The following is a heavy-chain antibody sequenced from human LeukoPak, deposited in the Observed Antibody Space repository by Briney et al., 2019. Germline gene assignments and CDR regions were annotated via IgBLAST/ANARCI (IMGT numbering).Heavy chain of an antibody. CDR2: ISSSSSTI. CDR1: GFTFSSYS. D-gene: IGHD1-26*01. Sequence: GGSLRLSCAASGFTFSSYSMNWVRQAPGKGLEWVSYISSSSSTIYYADSVKGRFTISRDNAKNSLYLQLNSLRAEDTAVHYCASFKWELQTFDPWRQDTLVSVSS. J-gene: IGHJ5*02. V-gene: IGHV3-48*01. CDR3: ASFKWELQTFDP.